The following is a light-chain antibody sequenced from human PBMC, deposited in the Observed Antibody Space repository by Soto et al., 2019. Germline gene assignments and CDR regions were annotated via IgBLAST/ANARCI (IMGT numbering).Light chain of an antibody. Sequence: EIVLTQSPATLSLSPWERATLSCRASQSVSSYLAWYQQKPGQAPRLLIYDASNRATGIPARFSGSGSGTDFTLTISSLEPEDFAVYYCQQRGNWPLTIGGGTKVDIK. CDR1: QSVSSY. V-gene: IGKV3-11*01. CDR2: DAS. J-gene: IGKJ4*01. CDR3: QQRGNWPLT.